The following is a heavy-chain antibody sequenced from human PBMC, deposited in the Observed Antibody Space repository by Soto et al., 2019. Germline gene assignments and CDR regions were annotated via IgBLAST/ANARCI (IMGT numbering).Heavy chain of an antibody. V-gene: IGHV4-34*01. CDR3: ARTGRRGTVGPGYFDY. D-gene: IGHD2-8*02. J-gene: IGHJ4*02. CDR2: INHSGST. Sequence: SQTLSLTCAVYGGSFSGYYWSWIRQPPGKGLEWIGEINHSGSTNYNPSLKSRVTISVDTSKNQFSLKLSSVTAADTAVYYCARTGRRGTVGPGYFDYWGQGTLVTVSS. CDR1: GGSFSGYY.